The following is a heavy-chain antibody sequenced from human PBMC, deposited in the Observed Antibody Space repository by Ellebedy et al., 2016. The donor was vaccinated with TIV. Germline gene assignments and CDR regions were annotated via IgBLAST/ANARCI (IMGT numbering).Heavy chain of an antibody. CDR2: IVVGSGNT. CDR3: AADSVVGPSASWYFDL. V-gene: IGHV1-58*01. Sequence: AASVKVSCKASGFTFTKSAVQWVRQAPGQRLEWIGWIVVGSGNTHYAQKFQERVTITRDMSTSTAYMELSSLRSEDTAVYYCAADSVVGPSASWYFDLWGRGTLVTVSS. CDR1: GFTFTKSA. J-gene: IGHJ2*01. D-gene: IGHD2-15*01.